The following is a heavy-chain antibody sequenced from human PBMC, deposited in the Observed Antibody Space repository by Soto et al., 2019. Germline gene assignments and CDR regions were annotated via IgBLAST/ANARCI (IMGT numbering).Heavy chain of an antibody. D-gene: IGHD6-19*01. CDR2: ISYDGTNK. Sequence: QVQLVESGGGVVQPGRSLRLSCAASGFMFSAYAMLWVRQAPGKGLEWVAAISYDGTNKYYADSIKGRFTISRDNSANTLVLQVNSLRREDTAMYYCARDPSPYTSGWYGIDFWGHGTLVTVSS. J-gene: IGHJ4*01. V-gene: IGHV3-30*04. CDR3: ARDPSPYTSGWYGIDF. CDR1: GFMFSAYA.